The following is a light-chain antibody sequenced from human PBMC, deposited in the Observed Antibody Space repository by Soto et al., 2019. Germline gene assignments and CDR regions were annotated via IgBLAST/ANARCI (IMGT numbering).Light chain of an antibody. CDR2: DVN. CDR1: RSDIGAYNF. CDR3: GLYTPGANLYV. Sequence: QSALTQPASVSGSPGQSITISCTGSRSDIGAYNFVSWYQHHPGKAPKLIIYDVNDRPSGVSNRFSGSKSGNTASLTISGLQAEDEADYYCGLYTPGANLYVFGTGTKLTVL. V-gene: IGLV2-14*03. J-gene: IGLJ1*01.